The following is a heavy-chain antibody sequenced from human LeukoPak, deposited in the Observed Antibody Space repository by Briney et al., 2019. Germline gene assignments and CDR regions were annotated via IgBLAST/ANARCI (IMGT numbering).Heavy chain of an antibody. CDR3: AILIVVVPAARDY. CDR2: IYYSGST. D-gene: IGHD2-2*01. CDR1: GGSISSSSYY. V-gene: IGHV4-39*01. J-gene: IGHJ4*02. Sequence: PSETLSLTCTVSGGSISSSSYYWGWIRQPPGKGLEWIGSIYYSGSTYYNPSLKSRVTISVDTSKNQFSLKLSSVTAADTAVYYCAILIVVVPAARDYWGQGTLVTVSS.